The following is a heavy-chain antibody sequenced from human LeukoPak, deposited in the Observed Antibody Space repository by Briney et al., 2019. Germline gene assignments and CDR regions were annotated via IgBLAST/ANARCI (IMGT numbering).Heavy chain of an antibody. J-gene: IGHJ5*02. CDR2: IKQDGSEK. D-gene: IGHD3-10*01. CDR3: ARWFGDSVVLWFDP. V-gene: IGHV3-7*01. Sequence: GGSLRLSCAASGFTFSSYWMSWVRQAPGKGLEWVANIKQDGSEKYYVDSVKGRFTISRDNAKNSLYLQMNSLRAEDTAVYYCARWFGDSVVLWFDPWGQGTLVTVSS. CDR1: GFTFSSYW.